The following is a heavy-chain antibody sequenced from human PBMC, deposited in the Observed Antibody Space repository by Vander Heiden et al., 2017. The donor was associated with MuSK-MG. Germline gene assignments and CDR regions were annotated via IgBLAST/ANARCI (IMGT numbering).Heavy chain of an antibody. Sequence: QVQLQESGPGLVNPSETLSLTCSVSGGSISTYYWSWVRQPPGKELEWIGYVSHSGNTNLNPALESRVTISVDTSKNQFSLRLSSVTAADTAVYYCAREWYYYDSGGYSHDAFDIWGQGTMVTVSS. V-gene: IGHV4-59*01. CDR1: GGSISTYY. CDR2: VSHSGNT. J-gene: IGHJ3*02. CDR3: AREWYYYDSGGYSHDAFDI. D-gene: IGHD3-22*01.